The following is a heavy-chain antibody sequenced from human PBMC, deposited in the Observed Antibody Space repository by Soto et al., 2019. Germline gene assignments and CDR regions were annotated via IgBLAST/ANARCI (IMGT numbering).Heavy chain of an antibody. CDR2: IKSKTDGGTA. V-gene: IGHV3-15*01. CDR3: TTDYGWAFDI. J-gene: IGHJ3*02. Sequence: EVQLLASGGGLVKPGESLRLSCAGSGITFSNVRMTWVRQAPGTGLEWLGRIKSKTDGGTADYPAAVKGRFTISRDDSKNMLYLQLNSLKTEDTAVYYCTTDYGWAFDIWGQGTIVTVSS. CDR1: GITFSNVR. D-gene: IGHD4-17*01.